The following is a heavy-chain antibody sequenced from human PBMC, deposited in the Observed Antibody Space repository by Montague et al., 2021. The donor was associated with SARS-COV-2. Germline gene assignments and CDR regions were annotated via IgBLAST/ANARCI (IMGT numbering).Heavy chain of an antibody. V-gene: IGHV3-23*01. Sequence: SLRLSCAASGFTVSTAVVSWVRQAPGKGLEWVSTINGGGGSTYYSDSMSGRFTISRDNSENTLYLQMNSLRAEDTAIYYCAKGRGTSCSDYWGQGTLVTVSS. CDR2: INGGGGST. CDR1: GFTVSTAV. CDR3: AKGRGTSCSDY. J-gene: IGHJ4*02. D-gene: IGHD2-15*01.